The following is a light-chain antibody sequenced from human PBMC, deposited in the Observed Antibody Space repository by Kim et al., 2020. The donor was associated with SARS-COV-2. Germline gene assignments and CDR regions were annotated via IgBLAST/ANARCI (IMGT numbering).Light chain of an antibody. V-gene: IGKV3-11*01. CDR2: YAS. CDR3: QQRSNWLLT. Sequence: LTLNTEVTISPPPRASQSTCWAWYQQKPDQSPRLLIEYASNRTSGIPARFSGSGSGTDFTLTISSLEAEDVAAYYCQQRSNWLLTFGQGTKVDIK. CDR1: QSTC. J-gene: IGKJ1*01.